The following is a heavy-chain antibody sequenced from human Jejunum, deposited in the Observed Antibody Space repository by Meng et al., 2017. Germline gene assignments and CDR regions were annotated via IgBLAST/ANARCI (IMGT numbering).Heavy chain of an antibody. CDR3: SRSYGSEKILDY. J-gene: IGHJ4*02. CDR2: INTAGTTT. Sequence: GESLKISCAGSGFTFSTYWMYWVRQGPGKGLVWVSHINTAGTTTTYADSVKGRFTISRDNAKNTLYLQMDSLRAEDTAVYYCSRSYGSEKILDYWGQGTLVTVSS. V-gene: IGHV3-74*01. D-gene: IGHD3-10*01. CDR1: GFTFSTYW.